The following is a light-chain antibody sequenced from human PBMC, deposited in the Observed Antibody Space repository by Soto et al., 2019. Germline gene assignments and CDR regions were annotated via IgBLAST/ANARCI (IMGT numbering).Light chain of an antibody. V-gene: IGKV3-15*01. CDR1: QTVRNN. J-gene: IGKJ2*01. CDR2: GAS. CDR3: QQYNNWPRT. Sequence: EFVLKQSPGTLSLSPGERATLSCRASQTVRNNYLAWYQQKPGQAPRLLIYGASSRATGIPARFSGSGSGTEFTLTIGSLQSDDFAVYYCQQYNNWPRTFGQGTKVDIK.